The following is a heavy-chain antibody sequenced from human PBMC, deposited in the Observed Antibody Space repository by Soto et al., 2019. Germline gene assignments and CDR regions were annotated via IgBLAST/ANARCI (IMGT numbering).Heavy chain of an antibody. CDR2: ISYDGSNK. Sequence: GGSLRLSCAASGFTFSSYGMHWVRQAPGKGLEWVAVISYDGSNKYYADSVKGRFTISRDNSKNTLYLQMNSLRAEDTAVYYCAKDSSSWYTLDYWGQGTLVTVSS. D-gene: IGHD6-13*01. CDR3: AKDSSSWYTLDY. CDR1: GFTFSSYG. J-gene: IGHJ4*02. V-gene: IGHV3-30*18.